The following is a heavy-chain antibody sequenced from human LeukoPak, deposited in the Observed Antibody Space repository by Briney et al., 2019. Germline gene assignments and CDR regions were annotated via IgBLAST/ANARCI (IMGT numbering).Heavy chain of an antibody. J-gene: IGHJ4*02. V-gene: IGHV3-7*03. CDR3: ARSLPYGTTWYGRSDF. Sequence: GESLRLSCTASGFTFSNFWMGWVRQAPGKGLEWVANIRQDGDTKYYVDSVKGRFTISRDNAMNSLYLQMNSLRAEDTPIYYCARSLPYGTTWYGRSDFWGQGTLVTVSS. D-gene: IGHD6-13*01. CDR1: GFTFSNFW. CDR2: IRQDGDTK.